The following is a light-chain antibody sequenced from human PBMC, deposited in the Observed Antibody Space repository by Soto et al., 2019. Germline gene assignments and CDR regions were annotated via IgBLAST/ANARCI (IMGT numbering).Light chain of an antibody. CDR3: YSYTSSRTGV. J-gene: IGLJ3*02. Sequence: QSALTQPASVSGSPGQSISISCTGTSSDVGGYNFVSWYQQHPGKAPKLMIYEVSNRPSGVSNRFSGSKSGNTASLTISGLQAEDEADYYCYSYTSSRTGVFGGGTKLTVL. CDR1: SSDVGGYNF. CDR2: EVS. V-gene: IGLV2-14*01.